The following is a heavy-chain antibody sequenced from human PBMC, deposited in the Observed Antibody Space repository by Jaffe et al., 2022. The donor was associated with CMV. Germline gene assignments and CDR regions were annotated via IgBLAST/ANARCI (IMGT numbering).Heavy chain of an antibody. V-gene: IGHV3-33*01. CDR2: IWYDGSNK. CDR3: ARDGVRYCSSTSCYTVFDP. J-gene: IGHJ5*02. Sequence: QVQLVESGGGVVQPGRSLRLSCAASGFTFSSYGMHWVRQAPGKGLEWVAVIWYDGSNKYYADSVKGRFTISRDNSKNTLYLQMNSLRAEDTAVYYCARDGVRYCSSTSCYTVFDPWGQGTLVTVSS. D-gene: IGHD2-2*02. CDR1: GFTFSSYG.